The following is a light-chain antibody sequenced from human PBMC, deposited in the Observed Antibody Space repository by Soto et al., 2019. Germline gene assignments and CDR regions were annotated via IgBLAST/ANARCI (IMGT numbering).Light chain of an antibody. CDR1: QSVGSY. Sequence: EIVLTQSPATLSLSPGERATLSCRTSQSVGSYLAWYQQKPGQAPRLLIYDASNRATGIPARFSGSGSETDFILTISSLEPEDFAVYYCQQRSGWPLTFGGGTRWRS. CDR3: QQRSGWPLT. V-gene: IGKV3-11*01. J-gene: IGKJ4*01. CDR2: DAS.